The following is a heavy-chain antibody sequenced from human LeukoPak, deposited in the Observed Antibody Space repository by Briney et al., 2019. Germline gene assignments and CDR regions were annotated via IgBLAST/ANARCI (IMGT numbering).Heavy chain of an antibody. Sequence: GGSLRLSCAASGFTFTSYWMHWVRQAPGKGLVWVSRINSDGSSTSYEDSVKGRFTISRDNAKNTLYLQMNSLRAEDTAVYYCARDGTYYYDSSGYPDYWGQGTLVTVSS. CDR3: ARDGTYYYDSSGYPDY. CDR2: INSDGSST. D-gene: IGHD3-22*01. V-gene: IGHV3-74*01. J-gene: IGHJ4*02. CDR1: GFTFTSYW.